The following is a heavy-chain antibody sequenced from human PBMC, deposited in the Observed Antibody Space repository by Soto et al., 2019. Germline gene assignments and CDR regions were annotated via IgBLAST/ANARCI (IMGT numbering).Heavy chain of an antibody. CDR3: AKDLSPAYSGGYLGTFDI. Sequence: GGSLRLSCAASGFTFVSYAMSWVRQAPGKGLEWVSAISGSGGSTYYADSVKGRFTISRDDSKNTLYLQMNSLRAGDTAVYYCAKDLSPAYSGGYLGTFDIWGQGTMVTVSS. D-gene: IGHD1-26*01. CDR2: ISGSGGST. J-gene: IGHJ3*02. V-gene: IGHV3-23*01. CDR1: GFTFVSYA.